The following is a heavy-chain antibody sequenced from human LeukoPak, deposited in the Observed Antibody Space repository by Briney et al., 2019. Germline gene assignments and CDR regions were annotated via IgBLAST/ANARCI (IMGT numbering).Heavy chain of an antibody. CDR3: ARGGYDILTGAYWYFDL. CDR1: GYTFTSYA. D-gene: IGHD3-9*01. V-gene: IGHV1-3*01. Sequence: ASVKVSCKASGYTFTSYAMHWVRQAPGQRLEWMGWINAGNGNTKYSQKFQGRVTITRDTSASTAYMELSSLRSEDTAVYYCARGGYDILTGAYWYFDLWGRGTLVTVSS. CDR2: INAGNGNT. J-gene: IGHJ2*01.